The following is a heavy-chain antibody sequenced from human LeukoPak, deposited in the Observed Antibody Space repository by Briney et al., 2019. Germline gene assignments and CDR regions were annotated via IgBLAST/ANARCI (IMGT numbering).Heavy chain of an antibody. CDR2: INPNSGGT. CDR3: AGVGGYFDWLFPKGGKKYFQH. CDR1: GYTFTGYY. D-gene: IGHD3-9*01. J-gene: IGHJ1*01. V-gene: IGHV1-2*02. Sequence: ASVKVSCKASGYTFTGYYMHWVRQAPGQGLEWMGWINPNSGGTNYAQKFQGRVTMTRDTSISTAYMELSRLRSDDTAVYYCAGVGGYFDWLFPKGGKKYFQHWGQGTLVTVSS.